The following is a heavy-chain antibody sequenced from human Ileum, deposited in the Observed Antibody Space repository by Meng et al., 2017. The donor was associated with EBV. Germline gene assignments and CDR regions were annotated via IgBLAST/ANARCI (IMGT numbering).Heavy chain of an antibody. CDR1: GYTFSTYT. CDR3: ARGGNFDP. CDR2: IRTNTGTP. D-gene: IGHD1-1*01. Sequence: QVQLVQPGSELKKPGASVKVSCKAAGYTFSTYTINWVRQAHGRGLECMGWIRTNTGTPTYTQGFTGRFVFSLDTSVSTAYLQISSLKAEDTAVYYCARGGNFDPWGQGPLVTVAS. V-gene: IGHV7-4-1*02. J-gene: IGHJ5*02.